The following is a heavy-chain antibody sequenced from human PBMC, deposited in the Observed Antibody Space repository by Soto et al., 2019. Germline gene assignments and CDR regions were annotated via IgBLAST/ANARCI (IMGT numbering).Heavy chain of an antibody. CDR3: ASGDFWSGSPSLDV. CDR1: GFTFSSYW. Sequence: GGSLRLSCAASGFTFSSYWMHWVRQAPGKGLVWVSRINSDGSSTSYADSVKGRFTISRDNAKNTLYLQMNSLRAEDTAVYYCASGDFWSGSPSLDVWGKGTTVTVSS. J-gene: IGHJ6*04. D-gene: IGHD3-3*01. V-gene: IGHV3-74*01. CDR2: INSDGSST.